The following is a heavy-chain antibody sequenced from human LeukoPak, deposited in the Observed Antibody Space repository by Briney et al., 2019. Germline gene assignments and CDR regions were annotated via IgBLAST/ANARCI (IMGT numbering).Heavy chain of an antibody. CDR1: GGSISSSSDN. CDR2: IYYTGIT. CDR3: ARQGRATVVMYMDD. V-gene: IGHV4-39*01. Sequence: SETLSLTCSVSGGSISSSSDNWGWIRQPPGKGLEWIGSIYYTGITYYNPSLMSRVTMSVDTSKNQFSLRLTSVTAADTAMYYCARQGRATVVMYMDDWGKGTTVTVSS. J-gene: IGHJ6*03. D-gene: IGHD4-23*01.